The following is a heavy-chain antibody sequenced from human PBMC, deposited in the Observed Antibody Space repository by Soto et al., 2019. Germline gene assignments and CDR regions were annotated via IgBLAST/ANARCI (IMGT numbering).Heavy chain of an antibody. V-gene: IGHV3-48*03. CDR3: ARESPNCSSTSCYFDY. Sequence: PGGSLRLSCAASGFTFSSYEMNWVRQAPGKGLEWVSYISSSGSTIYYADSVKGRFTISRDNAKNSLYLQMNSLRAEDTAVYYCARESPNCSSTSCYFDYWGQGTLVTVSS. D-gene: IGHD2-2*01. J-gene: IGHJ4*02. CDR2: ISSSGSTI. CDR1: GFTFSSYE.